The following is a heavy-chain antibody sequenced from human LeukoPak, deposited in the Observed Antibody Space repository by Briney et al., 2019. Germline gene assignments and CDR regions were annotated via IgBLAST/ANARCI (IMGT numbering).Heavy chain of an antibody. D-gene: IGHD5-12*01. CDR2: ISYDGRNK. Sequence: GGSLRLSCAASGFTVSSNYMSWVRQAPGKGLEWVAVISYDGRNKYHADSVKGRFTISRDDSKNTLYLQMNSLRVEDTAVYYCAKGGVATVDYFDHWGQGTLVTVSS. CDR3: AKGGVATVDYFDH. J-gene: IGHJ4*02. CDR1: GFTVSSNY. V-gene: IGHV3-30*18.